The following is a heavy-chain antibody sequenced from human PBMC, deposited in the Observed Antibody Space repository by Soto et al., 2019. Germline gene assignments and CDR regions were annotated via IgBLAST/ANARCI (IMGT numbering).Heavy chain of an antibody. D-gene: IGHD6-13*01. CDR3: ARDRYSSSLYSRNWFDP. Sequence: EVQLVESGGGLVQPGGSLRLSCAASGFTFSSYWMSWVRQAPGKGLEWVANIKQDGSEKYYVDSVKGRFTISRDNAKNSLYMQKNSLRAEDTAVYYCARDRYSSSLYSRNWFDPWGQGTLVTVSS. CDR2: IKQDGSEK. V-gene: IGHV3-7*01. J-gene: IGHJ5*02. CDR1: GFTFSSYW.